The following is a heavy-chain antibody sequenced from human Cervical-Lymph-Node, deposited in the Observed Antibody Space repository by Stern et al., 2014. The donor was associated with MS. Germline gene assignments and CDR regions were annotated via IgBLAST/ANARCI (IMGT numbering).Heavy chain of an antibody. CDR2: VYYSGAT. J-gene: IGHJ4*02. CDR3: AKHACTGAACPFDL. D-gene: IGHD2-8*02. V-gene: IGHV4-39*01. CDR1: GDSISSYTHY. Sequence: QLQLQESGPGLVKPSETLSLTCAVSGDSISSYTHYWAWIRQPPGKGLEWIGSVYYSGATYYNPSLKSPGTISLDTSKNHFSLGLNPVTAADTAVYYCAKHACTGAACPFDLWGQGTLVTVSS.